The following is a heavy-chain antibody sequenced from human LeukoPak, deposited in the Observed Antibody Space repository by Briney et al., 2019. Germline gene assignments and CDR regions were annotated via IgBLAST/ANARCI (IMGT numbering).Heavy chain of an antibody. D-gene: IGHD3-22*01. CDR3: ARDPFMPYYYDSSGALDAFDI. CDR1: GFTVSSNY. V-gene: IGHV3-66*02. J-gene: IGHJ3*02. CDR2: IYSGGST. Sequence: GGSLRLSCAASGFTVSSNYMSWVRQAPGKGLEGVSVIYSGGSTYYADSVKGRFTISRDNSKNTLYLQMDSLRAEDTAVYYCARDPFMPYYYDSSGALDAFDIWGQGTMVTVSS.